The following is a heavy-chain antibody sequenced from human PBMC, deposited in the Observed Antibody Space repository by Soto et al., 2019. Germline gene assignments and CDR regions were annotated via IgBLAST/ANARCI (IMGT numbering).Heavy chain of an antibody. CDR1: GGSIRTGGYS. Sequence: QLQLQESGSGLVKPSQTLSLTCTVSGGSIRTGGYSWSWIRQPPGKGLEWIGNTYHSGNPYYNPSLKPRVTISVDGSKDQFSLKVSSVTAAATAVYYCAREDYGDYGGYFDYWGQGSLVTVSS. J-gene: IGHJ4*02. D-gene: IGHD4-17*01. V-gene: IGHV4-30-2*01. CDR2: TYHSGNP. CDR3: AREDYGDYGGYFDY.